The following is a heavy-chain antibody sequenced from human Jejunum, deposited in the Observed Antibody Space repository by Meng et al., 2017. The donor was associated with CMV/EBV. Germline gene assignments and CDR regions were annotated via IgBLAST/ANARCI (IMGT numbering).Heavy chain of an antibody. V-gene: IGHV4-39*07. CDR1: GSNRSYSFY. D-gene: IGHD2-21*01. CDR3: ARGGVLWCPLN. CDR2: VFYSGST. J-gene: IGHJ1*01. Sequence: GSNRSYSFYWGWIRQPPGKGLEWIGSVFYSGSTYYNPSLRSRLTVSIDTTKNQFSLKLRSVTAADTAIYYCARGGVLWCPLNWGQGTLVTVSS.